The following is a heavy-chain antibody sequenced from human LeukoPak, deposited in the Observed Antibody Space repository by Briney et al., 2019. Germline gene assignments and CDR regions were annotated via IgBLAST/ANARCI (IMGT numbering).Heavy chain of an antibody. V-gene: IGHV4-59*01. Sequence: SETLSLTCTVSGGSISSYYWSWIRQPPGKGLEWIGYIYYSGSTNYNPSLKSRVTISVDTSKNQFSLKLSSVTAADTAVYYCARSVAGNDFWGQGTLVTVSS. J-gene: IGHJ4*02. D-gene: IGHD6-19*01. CDR3: ARSVAGNDF. CDR2: IYYSGST. CDR1: GGSISSYY.